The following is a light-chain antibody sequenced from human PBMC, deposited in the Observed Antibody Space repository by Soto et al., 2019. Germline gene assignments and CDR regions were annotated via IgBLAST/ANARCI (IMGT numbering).Light chain of an antibody. J-gene: IGLJ1*01. V-gene: IGLV3-25*02. CDR1: ALTKQY. CDR3: QSANSIGVYPV. CDR2: KDT. Sequence: SYELTQSPSVSVSPGQTARLTCSGAALTKQYAHWYQQRPGQPPILVIYKDTERPSGIPERFSGSTSGTTVTLTIKAVQADEEADYYWQSANSIGVYPVFGAGTKLTVL.